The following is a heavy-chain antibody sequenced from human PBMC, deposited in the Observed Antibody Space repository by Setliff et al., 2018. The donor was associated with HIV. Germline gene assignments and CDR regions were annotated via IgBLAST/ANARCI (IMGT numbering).Heavy chain of an antibody. J-gene: IGHJ3*02. D-gene: IGHD3-10*01. V-gene: IGHV4-39*01. Sequence: SETLSLTCTVSGGSISSSSYYWGWIRQPPGKGLEWIGSIYYSGSTYYKPSLKSRVTISVDTSNNQFSLRLSSVTAADTAVYYCARRGDMVRGSTFDIWSQGTVVTVS. CDR2: IYYSGST. CDR3: ARRGDMVRGSTFDI. CDR1: GGSISSSSYY.